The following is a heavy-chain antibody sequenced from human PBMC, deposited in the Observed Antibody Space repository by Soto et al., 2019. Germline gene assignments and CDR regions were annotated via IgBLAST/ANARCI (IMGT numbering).Heavy chain of an antibody. D-gene: IGHD3-10*01. CDR2: SYDVGNS. CDR1: GGSIRGSTSY. J-gene: IGHJ4*02. CDR3: ARHSSVSRHSGFDY. V-gene: IGHV4-39*01. Sequence: QLQLQESGPGLVKPSETLSLTCTVSGGSIRGSTSYWGWVRQPPGTGLEWIAMSYDVGNSHYHPSLRSRVTISVDTSRKQYSLKLSSVTAAETAVYNCARHSSVSRHSGFDYWGQGTLVNGSS.